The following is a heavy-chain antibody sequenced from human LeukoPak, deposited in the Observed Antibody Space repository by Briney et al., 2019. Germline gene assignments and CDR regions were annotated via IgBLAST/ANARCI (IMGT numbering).Heavy chain of an antibody. CDR2: IWYDGSNK. D-gene: IGHD5-24*01. CDR3: ATGEVATIMPSGY. V-gene: IGHV3-33*01. CDR1: GFTFSSYG. Sequence: GGSLRLSCAASGFTFSSYGMHWVRQAPGKGLEWVAVIWYDGSNKYYADSVKGRFTISRDNSKNTLYLQMNSLRAEDTAVYYCATGEVATIMPSGYWGQGTLVTVSS. J-gene: IGHJ4*02.